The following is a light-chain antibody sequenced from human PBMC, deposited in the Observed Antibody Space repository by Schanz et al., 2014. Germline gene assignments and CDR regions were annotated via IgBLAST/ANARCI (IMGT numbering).Light chain of an antibody. Sequence: EIVLTQSPGTLSLSPGERATLSCRASQIFSSSYLAWYQQRPGQAPRLLISGATSRATGIPDRFSGSGSGTDFSLTISRLEPEDFAVYYCQQHDFSLVTFGGGTKVEIK. CDR3: QQHDFSLVT. CDR1: QIFSSSY. J-gene: IGKJ4*01. CDR2: GAT. V-gene: IGKV3-20*01.